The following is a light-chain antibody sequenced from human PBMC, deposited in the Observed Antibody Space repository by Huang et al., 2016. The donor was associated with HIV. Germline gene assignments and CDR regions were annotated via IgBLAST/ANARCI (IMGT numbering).Light chain of an antibody. CDR3: LQYYSVPQT. Sequence: DIVMTQSPDSLAVSPGERATIHCKSSQTVLYSLNKKNYLAWFQQKHGRSPKLLIYWATTRESGVPDRFSGSCSGTDFTLTINNLQAEDVAVYFCLQYYSVPQTFGHGTKVEIK. J-gene: IGKJ1*01. V-gene: IGKV4-1*01. CDR1: QTVLYSLNKKNY. CDR2: WAT.